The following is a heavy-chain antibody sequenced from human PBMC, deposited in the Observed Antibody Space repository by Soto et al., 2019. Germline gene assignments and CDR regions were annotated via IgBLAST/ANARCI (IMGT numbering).Heavy chain of an antibody. CDR2: INPYDGKT. D-gene: IGHD3-16*01. CDR1: GYTFPSQG. V-gene: IGHV1-18*01. Sequence: ASVKVSCKASGYTFPSQGISWIRQAPGHGLEWMGWINPYDGKTHYAQSFQGRVTLTTDSSTSTAYMEMRGLRSDDTAVYYCAKVLGAGGFAIPGATANIFDVWGKGKKVTVSS. CDR3: AKVLGAGGFAIPGATANIFDV. J-gene: IGHJ3*01.